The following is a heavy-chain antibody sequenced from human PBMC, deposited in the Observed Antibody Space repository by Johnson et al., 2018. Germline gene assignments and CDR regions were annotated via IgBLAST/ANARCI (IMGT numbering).Heavy chain of an antibody. V-gene: IGHV4-59*01. CDR2: IHYTGST. CDR3: AREWRAFDI. D-gene: IGHD3-3*01. CDR1: GGSISTYY. Sequence: QVQLQELGPGLVKPSETLSLTCTVSGGSISTYYWSWIRQPPGKGLEWVAYIHYTGSTNYNPSLKSRVTITVDTSENQFTLKLTSVTAADTAVYYWAREWRAFDIWGQGTMVTVSS. J-gene: IGHJ3*02.